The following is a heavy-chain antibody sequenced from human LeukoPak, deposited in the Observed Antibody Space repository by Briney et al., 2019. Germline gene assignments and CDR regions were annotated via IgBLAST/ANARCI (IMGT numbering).Heavy chain of an antibody. J-gene: IGHJ4*02. CDR2: VSYDESHK. CDR3: TKDRSGRENGSQRDDY. CDR1: GFTFSSLG. Sequence: PGRSLRLSCSASGFTFSSLGMQWVRQAPGKGLEGVAVVSYDESHKYYADSVKGRFTVSRDNSRITLYLQMNSLRADDTAVYFCTKDRSGRENGSQRDDYWGQGTLVTVSS. D-gene: IGHD1-26*01. V-gene: IGHV3-30*18.